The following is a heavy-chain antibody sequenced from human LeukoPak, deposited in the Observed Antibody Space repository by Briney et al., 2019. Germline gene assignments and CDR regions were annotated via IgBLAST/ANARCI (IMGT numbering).Heavy chain of an antibody. Sequence: GPTVKVSCKASGGTFSSYAISWVRQAPGQGLEWMGRIIPILGIANYAQKFQGRVTITADKSTSTAYMELSSLRSEDTAVYYCTRDWGSWYLGYWGQGTLVTVSS. CDR1: GGTFSSYA. CDR2: IIPILGIA. CDR3: TRDWGSWYLGY. V-gene: IGHV1-69*04. J-gene: IGHJ4*02. D-gene: IGHD6-13*01.